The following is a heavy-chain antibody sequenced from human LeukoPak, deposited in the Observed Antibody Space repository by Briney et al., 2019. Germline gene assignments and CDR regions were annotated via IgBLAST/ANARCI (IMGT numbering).Heavy chain of an antibody. CDR1: GGSISSYY. CDR2: IYTSGST. CDR3: ARLYYDFWGAFDI. Sequence: EPSETLSLTCTVSGGSISSYYWSWIRQPPGKGLEWIGYIYTSGSTNYNPSLKSRVTISVDTSKNQFSLKLSSVTAADTAVYYCARLYYDFWGAFDIWGQGTMVTVS. V-gene: IGHV4-4*09. J-gene: IGHJ3*02. D-gene: IGHD3-3*01.